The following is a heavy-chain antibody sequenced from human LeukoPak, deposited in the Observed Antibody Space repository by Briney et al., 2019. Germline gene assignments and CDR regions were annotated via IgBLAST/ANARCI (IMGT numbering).Heavy chain of an antibody. D-gene: IGHD2-15*01. CDR2: IYTSGST. CDR1: GGSISSGSYY. J-gene: IGHJ6*02. V-gene: IGHV4-61*02. Sequence: SEALSLTCTVSGGSISSGSYYWSWIRQPAGEGLEWIGRIYTSGSTNYNPSLKSRVTISVDTSKNQFSLKLSSVTAADTAVYYCARDTATMGYYYGMDVWGQGTTVTVSS. CDR3: ARDTATMGYYYGMDV.